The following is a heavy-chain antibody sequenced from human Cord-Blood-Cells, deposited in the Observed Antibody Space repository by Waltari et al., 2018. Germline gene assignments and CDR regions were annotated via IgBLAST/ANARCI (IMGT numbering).Heavy chain of an antibody. Sequence: QVQLVQSGAEVKKPGASVKVSCKASGYTFTGHDMHWVRPAPGQGLEWMGRINPNSGGTNYAQKFQGRVTMTRDTSISTDYMELSRLRSDDTAVYYCAREYSGYANWYFDLWGRGTLVTVSS. D-gene: IGHD5-12*01. CDR1: GYTFTGHD. CDR2: INPNSGGT. V-gene: IGHV1-2*06. J-gene: IGHJ2*01. CDR3: AREYSGYANWYFDL.